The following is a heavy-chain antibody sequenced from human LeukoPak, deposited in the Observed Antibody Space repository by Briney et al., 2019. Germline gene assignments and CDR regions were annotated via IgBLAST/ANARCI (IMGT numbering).Heavy chain of an antibody. Sequence: KPGGSLRLSCAASGXTFSSYAMSWVRQPPGKGQEWIGEINHSGSTNYNPSLKSRVTISVDTSKNQFSLKLSSVTAADTAVYCCARPGIQVAGDYWGQGTLVTVSS. CDR2: INHSGST. V-gene: IGHV4-34*08. D-gene: IGHD6-19*01. J-gene: IGHJ4*02. CDR1: GXTFSSYA. CDR3: ARPGIQVAGDY.